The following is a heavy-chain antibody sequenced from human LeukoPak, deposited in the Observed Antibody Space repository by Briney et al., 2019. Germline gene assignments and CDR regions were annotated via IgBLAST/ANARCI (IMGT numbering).Heavy chain of an antibody. J-gene: IGHJ4*02. Sequence: PSETLSLSCTVSGGSVGSYYWSWIRQSPGKGLEWIGYIYYGGSANYNPSLKSRATISIDRSKNQFSLKLSSLTAADTAVYSCARGRYFSPYYFDYWGQGTLVTVSS. CDR2: IYYGGSA. CDR1: GGSVGSYY. CDR3: ARGRYFSPYYFDY. D-gene: IGHD3-9*01. V-gene: IGHV4-59*08.